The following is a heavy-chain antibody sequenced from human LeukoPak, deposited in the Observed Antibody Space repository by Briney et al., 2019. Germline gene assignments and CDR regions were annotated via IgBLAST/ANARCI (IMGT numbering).Heavy chain of an antibody. CDR3: ASLPWIQLWNHY. CDR1: GESFSDYY. D-gene: IGHD5-18*01. V-gene: IGHV4-34*01. J-gene: IGHJ4*02. CDR2: INHSGST. Sequence: SETLSLTCAVYGESFSDYYWSWIRQPPGKGLEWIGEINHSGSTNYSPSLKSRVTISVNTSKNQFSLKLTSVTAADTAVYYCASLPWIQLWNHYWGQGTLVSVSS.